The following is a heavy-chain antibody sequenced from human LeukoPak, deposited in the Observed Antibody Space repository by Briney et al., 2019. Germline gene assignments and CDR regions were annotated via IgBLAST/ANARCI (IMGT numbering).Heavy chain of an antibody. CDR1: GFSLNTPTLG. D-gene: IGHD4-23*01. J-gene: IGHJ4*02. CDR2: LFWDDDS. CDR3: AHATNSHFDY. Sequence: SGPTLVNPTQTLTLTCTFSGFSLNTPTLGVGWIRQPPGKALEWLALLFWDDDSRLSPSLESRLTITKDTSKNQVVLTMTDMGPVDTATYYCAHATNSHFDYWGQGTLVTVSS. V-gene: IGHV2-5*02.